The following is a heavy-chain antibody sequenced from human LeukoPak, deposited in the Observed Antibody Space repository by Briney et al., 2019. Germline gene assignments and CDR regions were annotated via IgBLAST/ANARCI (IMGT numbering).Heavy chain of an antibody. CDR3: AREARGSGRDFDY. V-gene: IGHV3-11*01. D-gene: IGHD1-26*01. CDR2: IGTRSNPI. J-gene: IGHJ4*02. CDR1: GFSFSDFF. Sequence: GGALRLLCSAPGFSFSDFFMSLIPPAPGVGVGGFLYIGTRSNPIYYADSVKGRFTISRDDAKNSLYLQMNSLRDEDTAVYFCAREARGSGRDFDYWGQGILVTVSS.